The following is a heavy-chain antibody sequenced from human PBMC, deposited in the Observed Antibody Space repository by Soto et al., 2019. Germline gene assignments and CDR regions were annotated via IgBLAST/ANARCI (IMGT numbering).Heavy chain of an antibody. Sequence: AGSLRLSCTASGFTFSSYEMTWVRQARGKGLEWISCITSGGTTYYADSAKGRFTISRDNAKNSLYLHLNSLTAEDTAIYCCARVLYATWSSFDYWGQGTLVTVSS. V-gene: IGHV3-48*03. J-gene: IGHJ4*01. D-gene: IGHD1-26*01. CDR2: ITSGGTT. CDR3: ARVLYATWSSFDY. CDR1: GFTFSSYE.